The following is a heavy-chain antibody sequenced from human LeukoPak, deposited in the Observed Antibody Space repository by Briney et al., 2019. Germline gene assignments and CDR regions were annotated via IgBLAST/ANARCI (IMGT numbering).Heavy chain of an antibody. D-gene: IGHD4-11*01. Sequence: GGSLRLSCAASGFTFSGYAMHWVRQAPGKGLEYMAGVSFDGTNKYYADSVKGRFTISRDNSRNTLYLQISSLRTADTALYYCARDGPLQSLDYWGQGTLVTVSS. CDR1: GFTFSGYA. CDR2: VSFDGTNK. CDR3: ARDGPLQSLDY. J-gene: IGHJ4*02. V-gene: IGHV3-30*04.